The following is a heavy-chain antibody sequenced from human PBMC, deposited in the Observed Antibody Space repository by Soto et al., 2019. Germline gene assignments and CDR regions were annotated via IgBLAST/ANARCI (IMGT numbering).Heavy chain of an antibody. Sequence: VQLVQSGADVQRPGSSVRVSCKASGDTFNFYSINWVRQAPGLGLQWMGRINPILSMSNYAPRFQGGVTMPADKSTSTAYMELSSLRSEDTAMYYCATSYGSGYRAFDSWGQGALVTVSS. CDR1: GDTFNFYS. D-gene: IGHD3-10*01. CDR2: INPILSMS. CDR3: ATSYGSGYRAFDS. V-gene: IGHV1-69*02. J-gene: IGHJ4*02.